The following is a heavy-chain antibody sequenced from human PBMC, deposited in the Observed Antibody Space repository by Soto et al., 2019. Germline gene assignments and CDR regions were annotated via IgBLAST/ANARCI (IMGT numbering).Heavy chain of an antibody. CDR2: ISRSGDTI. CDR1: GFRLSDYE. V-gene: IGHV3-11*01. CDR3: ARTCGWFEADPFDI. J-gene: IGHJ3*02. D-gene: IGHD2-21*01. Sequence: GGSLRLSCAVSGFRLSDYEMSWIRQAPGKGPEWVSFISRSGDTIYYVDSVKGRFSISRDNAKNSVYLQVRSLRVEDTAAYFCARTCGWFEADPFDIWGQGTMVTVSS.